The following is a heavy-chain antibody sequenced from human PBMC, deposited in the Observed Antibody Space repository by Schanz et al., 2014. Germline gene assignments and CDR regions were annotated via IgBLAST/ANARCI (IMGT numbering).Heavy chain of an antibody. CDR3: ARDHVATTDYDYFFYYLDV. CDR1: GYTFTSYG. Sequence: QVQLVQSGAEVKKPGASVKVSCKASGYTFTSYGISWVRQAPGQGLEWMGWISPYNGNTNYAQKLQGRVTMTTDTSTSTAYMDLRSLRSDDTAVYYCARDHVATTDYDYFFYYLDVWATGITVIVSS. J-gene: IGHJ6*03. CDR2: ISPYNGNT. D-gene: IGHD1-1*01. V-gene: IGHV1-18*01.